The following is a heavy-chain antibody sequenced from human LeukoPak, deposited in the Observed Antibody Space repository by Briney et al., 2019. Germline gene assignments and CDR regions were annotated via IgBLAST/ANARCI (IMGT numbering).Heavy chain of an antibody. CDR1: GFTFSSYC. V-gene: IGHV3-21*01. CDR2: ISSSSSYI. Sequence: PGGSLRLSCAASGFTFSSYCMDWVRQTPGKGLEWVSSISSSSSYIYYADSVKGRFTISRDNAKNSLYLQMNSLRAGDTAVYYCGRVEGFDYWGQGTLVTVSS. J-gene: IGHJ4*02. CDR3: GRVEGFDY.